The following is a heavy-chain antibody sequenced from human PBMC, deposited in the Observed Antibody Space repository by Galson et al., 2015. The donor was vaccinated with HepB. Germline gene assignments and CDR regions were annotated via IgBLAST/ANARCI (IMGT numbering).Heavy chain of an antibody. CDR1: GFTFSSYG. J-gene: IGHJ4*02. Sequence: SLRLSCAASGFTFSSYGMHWARQAPGKGLEWVAVISYDGSNKYYADSVRGRFTISRDNSKNTLYLQMNSLRAEDTAVYYCAKDESRGSYHPAFWYGGDDYWGQGTLVTVSS. D-gene: IGHD1-26*01. CDR3: AKDESRGSYHPAFWYGGDDY. V-gene: IGHV3-30*18. CDR2: ISYDGSNK.